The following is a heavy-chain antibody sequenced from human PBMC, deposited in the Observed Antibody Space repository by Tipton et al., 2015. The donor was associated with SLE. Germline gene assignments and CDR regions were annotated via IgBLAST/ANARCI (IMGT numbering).Heavy chain of an antibody. CDR3: ARPDDSGSYAFDI. CDR1: GGSIRSYY. J-gene: IGHJ3*02. CDR2: IYYSGST. Sequence: TLSLTCTVSGGSIRSYYWGWIRQPPGKGLEWIGSIYYSGSTSYNPSLKRRATISVDTSTNQFSLKLSSVTAADTAVYYCARPDDSGSYAFDIWGQGTMVTVSS. D-gene: IGHD3-10*01. V-gene: IGHV4-39*07.